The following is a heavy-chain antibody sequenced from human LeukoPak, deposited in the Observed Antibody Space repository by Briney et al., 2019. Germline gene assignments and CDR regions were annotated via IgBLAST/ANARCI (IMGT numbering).Heavy chain of an antibody. Sequence: PSETLSLTCTVSGYSISSGYYWGWIRQPPGKGLEWIGSIYHSGNTYYNPSLKSRVTISVDTSKNQFSLKLSSVTAADTAVYYCAREPRWAGDLGGFDSWGQGPLVTVSS. V-gene: IGHV4-38-2*02. J-gene: IGHJ4*02. D-gene: IGHD3-16*01. CDR2: IYHSGNT. CDR3: AREPRWAGDLGGFDS. CDR1: GYSISSGYY.